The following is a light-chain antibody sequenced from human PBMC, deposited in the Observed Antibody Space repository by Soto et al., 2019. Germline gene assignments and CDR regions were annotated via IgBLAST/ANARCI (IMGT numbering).Light chain of an antibody. CDR3: QQYNTWTWT. V-gene: IGKV3-15*01. CDR2: GAS. Sequence: EIVMPQSPATLSLSPGDRATLSCRASQSVGTNVAWIQQRPGQPPRLLMYGASTWASGIPVRFRGSGSGTDFTLTISSLQSEDFAIYYCQQYNTWTWTFGQGTKVDVK. J-gene: IGKJ1*01. CDR1: QSVGTN.